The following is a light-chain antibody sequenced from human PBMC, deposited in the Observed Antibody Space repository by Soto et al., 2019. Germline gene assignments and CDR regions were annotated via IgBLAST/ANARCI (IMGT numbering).Light chain of an antibody. CDR3: QQFDSSVT. Sequence: EIVLTQSPGSLSLSPGERATLSCRASQSVSSTFFAWYQQRPGQAPRLLMYGASSRATGIPERFSGSGSGTNFTLNISTLEPEDFAVYYCQQFDSSVTFGKGTKVEIK. CDR1: QSVSSTF. CDR2: GAS. J-gene: IGKJ1*01. V-gene: IGKV3-20*01.